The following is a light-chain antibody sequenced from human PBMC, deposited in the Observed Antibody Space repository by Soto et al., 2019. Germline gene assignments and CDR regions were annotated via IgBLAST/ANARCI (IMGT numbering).Light chain of an antibody. CDR3: QQYNNWPIT. J-gene: IGKJ5*01. V-gene: IGKV3D-15*01. Sequence: EILLTQSPCTLSLSAGERATLSCRTSQSVSNNYLAWYQQKPGQAPRLLMYGASSRATGIPERFSGSGSGTEFTLTISSLQSEDFEIYYCQQYNNWPITFGQGTRLEIK. CDR1: QSVSNN. CDR2: GAS.